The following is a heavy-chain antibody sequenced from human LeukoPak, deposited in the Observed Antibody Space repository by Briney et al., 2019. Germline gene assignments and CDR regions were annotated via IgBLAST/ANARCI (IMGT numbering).Heavy chain of an antibody. CDR3: AREGGRAVPGRFDQ. J-gene: IGHJ4*02. CDR1: GINFRSSG. Sequence: GGSLRLSCAASGINFRSSGMHWVRQAPGKGLEWVTFIQNDGSDKYYAASVKGRFTISRDNSKNTVYLHMASLRADDTALYYCAREGGRAVPGRFDQWGQGTLVTVSS. CDR2: IQNDGSDK. V-gene: IGHV3-30*02. D-gene: IGHD6-13*01.